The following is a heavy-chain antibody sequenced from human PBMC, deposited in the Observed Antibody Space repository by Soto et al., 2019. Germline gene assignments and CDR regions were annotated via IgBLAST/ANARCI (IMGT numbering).Heavy chain of an antibody. CDR3: ARDVAVAGTGVNY. J-gene: IGHJ4*02. V-gene: IGHV3-33*01. CDR2: IWYDGSNK. D-gene: IGHD6-19*01. CDR1: GFTFSSYG. Sequence: GGSLRLSCAASGFTFSSYGMHWVRQAPGKGLEWVAVIWYDGSNKYYADSVKGRFTISRDNSKNTLYLQMNSLRAEDTAVYYCARDVAVAGTGVNYWGQGTLVTVSS.